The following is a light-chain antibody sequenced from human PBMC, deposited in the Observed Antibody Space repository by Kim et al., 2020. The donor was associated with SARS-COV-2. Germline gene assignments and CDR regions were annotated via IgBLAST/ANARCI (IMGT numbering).Light chain of an antibody. CDR2: GAS. V-gene: IGKV3-15*01. Sequence: EIVITQSPATLSVSPGERATLSCRASQSVSSNLAWYQQKPGQAPRLLIFGASTRATGIPARFSGSGSGTEFTLTISSLQSEDFAVYYCQHYNGWPLTFGGGTKLEI. J-gene: IGKJ4*01. CDR1: QSVSSN. CDR3: QHYNGWPLT.